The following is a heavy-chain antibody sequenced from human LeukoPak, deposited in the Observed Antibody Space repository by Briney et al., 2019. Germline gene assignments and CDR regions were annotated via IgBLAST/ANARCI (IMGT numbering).Heavy chain of an antibody. Sequence: ASVKVSYKASGYTFTSYAMHWVRQAPGQRLEWMGWINAGNGNTKYSQKFQGRVTITRDTSASTAYMELSSLRSEDTAVYYCARDLVGVLSSNDYWGQGTLVTVSS. J-gene: IGHJ4*02. CDR3: ARDLVGVLSSNDY. CDR1: GYTFTSYA. V-gene: IGHV1-3*01. CDR2: INAGNGNT. D-gene: IGHD3-10*01.